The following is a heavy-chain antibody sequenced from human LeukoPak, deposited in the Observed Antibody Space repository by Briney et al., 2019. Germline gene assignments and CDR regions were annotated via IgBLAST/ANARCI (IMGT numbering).Heavy chain of an antibody. D-gene: IGHD6-19*01. V-gene: IGHV3-23*05. CDR1: GFTFSSYG. CDR2: IETGGAST. Sequence: GGSLRLSCAASGFTFSSYGMSWVRQAPGKGLEWVSAIETGGASTYYADSVKGRFSISRDNSKNTLYLQMNSLRAEDTAVYYCAKGLYSSGWYWFDPWGQGTLVTVSS. CDR3: AKGLYSSGWYWFDP. J-gene: IGHJ5*02.